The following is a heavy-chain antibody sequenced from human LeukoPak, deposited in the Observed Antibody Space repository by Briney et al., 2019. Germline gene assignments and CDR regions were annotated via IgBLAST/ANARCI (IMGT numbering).Heavy chain of an antibody. Sequence: SETLSLTCAVYGGSFSDYYWTWIRQPPAKGLEWIGEINHRGSTHYNPSLKSRVTISVDTSKKQSSLKLSSVTAADTAVYYCATYSTGFDIWGQGTVVTASS. V-gene: IGHV4-34*01. CDR2: INHRGST. D-gene: IGHD6-19*01. J-gene: IGHJ3*02. CDR3: ATYSTGFDI. CDR1: GGSFSDYY.